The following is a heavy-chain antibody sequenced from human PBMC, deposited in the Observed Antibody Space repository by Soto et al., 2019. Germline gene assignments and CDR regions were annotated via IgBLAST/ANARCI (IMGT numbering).Heavy chain of an antibody. D-gene: IGHD6-6*01. J-gene: IGHJ4*02. V-gene: IGHV3-33*01. CDR1: GFTFSSYG. CDR3: ARDLRIAARHRTFDY. CDR2: IWYDGSNK. Sequence: QVQLVESGGGVVQPGRSLRLSCAASGFTFSSYGMHWVRQAPGKGLEWVAVIWYDGSNKYYADSVKGRFTISRDNSKNTLYLQMNSLRAEDTAVYYCARDLRIAARHRTFDYWGQGTLVTVSS.